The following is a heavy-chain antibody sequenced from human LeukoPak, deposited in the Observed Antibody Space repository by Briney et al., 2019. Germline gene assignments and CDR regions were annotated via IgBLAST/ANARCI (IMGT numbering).Heavy chain of an antibody. D-gene: IGHD5-12*01. Sequence: GRSRRLSCAPSAFTFGNFSLHWVRQAPGKGLEWVAVMSSDGNSKYYADSVKGRFTIFRDTSKNTLNLQMHSLKIEDTAVYYCAKSLRDPSYSGILVPMDVWGKGTTVSVSS. CDR1: AFTFGNFS. V-gene: IGHV3-30*04. CDR3: AKSLRDPSYSGILVPMDV. CDR2: MSSDGNSK. J-gene: IGHJ6*03.